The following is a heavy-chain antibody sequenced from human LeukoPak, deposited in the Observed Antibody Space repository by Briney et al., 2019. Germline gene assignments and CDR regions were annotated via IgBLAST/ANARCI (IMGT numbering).Heavy chain of an antibody. Sequence: ASVKVSCKASGYTFTGYYMHWVRQAPGQGLEWMGWINPNSGGTNYAQKVQGRVTMTRDTSISTAYMELSRLRSDDTAVYYCARAKSGEQQLVFELDYWGQGTLVTVSS. V-gene: IGHV1-2*02. D-gene: IGHD6-13*01. CDR2: INPNSGGT. CDR3: ARAKSGEQQLVFELDY. J-gene: IGHJ4*02. CDR1: GYTFTGYY.